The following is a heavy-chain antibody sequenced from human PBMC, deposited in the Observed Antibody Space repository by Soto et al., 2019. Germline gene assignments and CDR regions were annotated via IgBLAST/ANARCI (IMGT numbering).Heavy chain of an antibody. D-gene: IGHD1-7*01. V-gene: IGHV3-74*01. CDR2: INSDGTRI. J-gene: IGHJ4*02. CDR1: GFTFTNYR. CDR3: ARAGDWNYVQDF. Sequence: GSLRLSCAASGFTFTNYRIHWVRQAPGKGLVWVARINSDGTRINYADSVKGRFTISRDNAKNTVFLQMNSLRDEDSAVYFCARAGDWNYVQDFWGQGTLVSVSS.